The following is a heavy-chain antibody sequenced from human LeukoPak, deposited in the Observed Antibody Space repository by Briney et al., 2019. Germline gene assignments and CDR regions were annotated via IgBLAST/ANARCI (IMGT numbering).Heavy chain of an antibody. V-gene: IGHV3-23*01. CDR3: VTRGDSGSYYRWAFAY. J-gene: IGHJ4*02. D-gene: IGHD3-10*01. CDR1: GLTFSRYS. Sequence: GGSLRLSCAAPGLTFSRYSMNWVRQVPGKGLEWVSGISASGVNTFYADSVKGRFTISRDNSKNTLFLQMDSLKADDTAVYYCVTRGDSGSYYRWAFAYWGQGALVTVSS. CDR2: ISASGVNT.